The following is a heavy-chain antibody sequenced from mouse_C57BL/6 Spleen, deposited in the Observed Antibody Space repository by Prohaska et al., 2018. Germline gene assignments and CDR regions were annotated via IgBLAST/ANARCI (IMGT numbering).Heavy chain of an antibody. CDR1: GYTFTSYW. CDR3: ARRDYGSSYWYFDV. CDR2: IYPGSGST. D-gene: IGHD1-1*01. V-gene: IGHV1-55*01. J-gene: IGHJ1*03. Sequence: QVQLQQPGAELVKPGASVKMSCKASGYTFTSYWITWVKQRPGQGLEWIGDIYPGSGSTNYNEKFKSKATLTVDTSSSTAYMQLSSLTSEDSVVYYCARRDYGSSYWYFDVWCTGTTVTVSS.